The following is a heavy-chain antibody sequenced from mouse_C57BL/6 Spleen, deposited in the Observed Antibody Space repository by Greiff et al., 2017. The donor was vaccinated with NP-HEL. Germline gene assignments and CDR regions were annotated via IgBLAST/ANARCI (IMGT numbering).Heavy chain of an antibody. J-gene: IGHJ4*01. Sequence: EVQLQQSGPELVKPGASVKIPCKASGYTFTDYNMDWVKQSHGKSLEWIGDINPNNGGTIYNQKFKGKATLTVDKSSSTAYMELRSLTSEDTAVYYGARRGFITWEAMDYWGQGTSVTVSS. CDR2: INPNNGGT. CDR1: GYTFTDYN. CDR3: ARRGFITWEAMDY. V-gene: IGHV1-18*01. D-gene: IGHD1-1*01.